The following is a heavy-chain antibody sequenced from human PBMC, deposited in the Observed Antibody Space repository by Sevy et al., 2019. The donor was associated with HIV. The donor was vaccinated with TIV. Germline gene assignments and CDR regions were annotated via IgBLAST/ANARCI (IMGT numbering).Heavy chain of an antibody. D-gene: IGHD5-12*01. V-gene: IGHV3-15*01. CDR1: GITVNDAV. CDR2: IKTKVGGEAT. CDR3: AAGRLRDY. Sequence: GGSLRLSCAASGITVNDAVMTWVRQAPGKGLEWIGRIKTKVGGEATGHAAPVRGRFTTQRDNSKDTLYLQMNSLKTEDTAMYYCAAGRLRDYWGQGTLVTVSS. J-gene: IGHJ4*02.